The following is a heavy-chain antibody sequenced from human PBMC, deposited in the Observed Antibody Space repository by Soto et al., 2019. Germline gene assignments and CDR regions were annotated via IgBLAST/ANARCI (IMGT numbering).Heavy chain of an antibody. Sequence: SETLSLTCTVSGGSISSYYWSWIRQPPGKGLEWIGYIYYSGSTNYNPSLKSRVTISVDTSKNQFSLKLSSVTAADTAVYYCARDHPGSSHFDYWGQGTLVTVSS. V-gene: IGHV4-59*01. D-gene: IGHD3-10*01. CDR1: GGSISSYY. CDR3: ARDHPGSSHFDY. CDR2: IYYSGST. J-gene: IGHJ4*02.